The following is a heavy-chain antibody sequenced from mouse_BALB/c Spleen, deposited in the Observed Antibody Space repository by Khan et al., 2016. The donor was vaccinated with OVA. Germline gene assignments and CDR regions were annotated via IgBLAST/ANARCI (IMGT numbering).Heavy chain of an antibody. CDR1: GYSITSGYY. CDR3: ARDEDGSSYPAWVAY. CDR2: ISYDGSN. D-gene: IGHD1-1*01. V-gene: IGHV3-6*02. J-gene: IGHJ3*01. Sequence: EVQLQESGPGLVKPSQSLSLTCSVTGYSITSGYYWNWIRQFPGNKLEWMGYISYDGSNDYNPSLKNRISITRDTSKNQFFLKLNSVTTEDTATYYCARDEDGSSYPAWVAYWGQGTLVTVSA.